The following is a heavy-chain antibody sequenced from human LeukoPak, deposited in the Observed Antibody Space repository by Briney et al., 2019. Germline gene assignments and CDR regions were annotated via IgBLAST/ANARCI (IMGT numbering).Heavy chain of an antibody. Sequence: GGSLSLSCAASGFPFSSYAMTWVRQAPGKGPEGVSDINASGGTPYYADSVKGRFTISRDNSKNTLYLHMNSLRPGDTATYYCAKTYWGSVYDYWGPGTVVTVSS. CDR3: AKTYWGSVYDY. V-gene: IGHV3-23*01. J-gene: IGHJ4*02. CDR1: GFPFSSYA. D-gene: IGHD7-27*01. CDR2: INASGGTP.